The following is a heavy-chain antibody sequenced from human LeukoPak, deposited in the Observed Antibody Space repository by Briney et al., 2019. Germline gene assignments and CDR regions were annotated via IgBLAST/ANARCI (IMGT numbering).Heavy chain of an antibody. CDR2: INQGGKKR. CDR3: TRDLAAAAT. CDR1: GFVFSDYW. J-gene: IGHJ5*02. D-gene: IGHD6-13*01. Sequence: GGSLRLSCVGSGFVFSDYWMSWVRQAPGKGLEWVANINQGGKKRNYVDSMKGRFIISRDDAKNSLYLQMDGLTPEDTAMYYCTRDLAAAATWGQGTLVTVSP. V-gene: IGHV3-7*03.